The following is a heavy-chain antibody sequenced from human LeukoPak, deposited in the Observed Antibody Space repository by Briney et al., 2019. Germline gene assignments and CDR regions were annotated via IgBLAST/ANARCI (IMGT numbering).Heavy chain of an antibody. D-gene: IGHD2-21*02. J-gene: IGHJ5*02. Sequence: GASVKVSCKASGYTFTGYYMHWVRQAPGQGLEWMGWINPNSGGTNYAQKFQGRVTMTRDTSISTAYMELSRLRSDDTAVYYCARDYCGGDCFSFYWFDPWGQGTLVTVSS. CDR3: ARDYCGGDCFSFYWFDP. CDR1: GYTFTGYY. V-gene: IGHV1-2*02. CDR2: INPNSGGT.